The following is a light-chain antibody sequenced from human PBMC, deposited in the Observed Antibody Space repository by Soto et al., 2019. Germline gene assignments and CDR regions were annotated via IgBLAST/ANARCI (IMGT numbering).Light chain of an antibody. CDR1: TGAVTSGHY. V-gene: IGLV7-46*01. Sequence: QTVVTQEPSLTVSPGGTVTLTCGSSTGAVTSGHYPYWFQQKPGQAPRTLIYETSNKHSWTPARFSGSLLGGKAALTLSGAQPEDEAEYYCLLSYSGARVFGGGTKLTV. CDR2: ETS. J-gene: IGLJ2*01. CDR3: LLSYSGARV.